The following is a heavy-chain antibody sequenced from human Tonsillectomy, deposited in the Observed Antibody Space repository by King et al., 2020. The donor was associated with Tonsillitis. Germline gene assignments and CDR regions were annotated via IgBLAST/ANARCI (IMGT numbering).Heavy chain of an antibody. Sequence: VTLKESGPVLVKPTETLTLTCTVSGFSLSNARMGVSWIRQPPGKALEWLAHIFSNDEKSYSTSLKSRLTISKDTSKSQVVLTMTNMDPVDTATYYCARGLRYYDSSGYYGATPPRSEYYFDYWGQGTLVTVSS. V-gene: IGHV2-26*01. CDR1: GFSLSNARMG. J-gene: IGHJ4*02. CDR3: ARGLRYYDSSGYYGATPPRSEYYFDY. D-gene: IGHD3-22*01. CDR2: IFSNDEK.